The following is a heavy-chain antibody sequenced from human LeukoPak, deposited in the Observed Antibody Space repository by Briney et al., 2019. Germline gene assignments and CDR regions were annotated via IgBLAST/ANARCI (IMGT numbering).Heavy chain of an antibody. CDR3: AKDRTTAAPGTNPIDC. Sequence: GGSLRLSCAASGFTFSSYGMHWVRQAPGKGLEWVAFIRYDGSNNYYADSVKGRFTISRDNSKNTLYLQMNSLRAEDTAVYYCAKDRTTAAPGTNPIDCWGQGTLVTVSS. V-gene: IGHV3-30*02. J-gene: IGHJ4*02. CDR2: IRYDGSNN. CDR1: GFTFSSYG. D-gene: IGHD6-13*01.